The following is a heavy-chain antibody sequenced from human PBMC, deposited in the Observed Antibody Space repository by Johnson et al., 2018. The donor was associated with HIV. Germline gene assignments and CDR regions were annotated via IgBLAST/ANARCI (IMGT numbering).Heavy chain of an antibody. J-gene: IGHJ3*02. CDR3: ARDRWYRSSSGGVDDAFDI. CDR1: GFTFSSYG. Sequence: QVQLVQSGGGLVQPGGSLRLSCAASGFTFSSYGMHWVRQAPGKGLEWVAVIWYDGSNKYYSDSVKGRFTISRDNSKNTLYLQMNSLRAEDTAVYYCARDRWYRSSSGGVDDAFDIGGQGTMVTVSS. D-gene: IGHD6-6*01. CDR2: IWYDGSNK. V-gene: IGHV3-33*08.